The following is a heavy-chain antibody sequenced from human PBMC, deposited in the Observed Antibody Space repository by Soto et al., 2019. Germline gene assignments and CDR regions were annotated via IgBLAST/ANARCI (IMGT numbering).Heavy chain of an antibody. D-gene: IGHD6-13*01. Sequence: EMQLLESGGGLVQPGGSLRLSCAASGYTFSSYGMSWVRQAPGKGLEWVSGVGPSSGDTYYTDSAKGRFTIPRDDSKIMVYMKMNSPRAEDTAVYYCARGAEAAGTDWFDAWGQGTLVTVSS. CDR1: GYTFSSYG. V-gene: IGHV3-23*01. CDR3: ARGAEAAGTDWFDA. J-gene: IGHJ5*02. CDR2: VGPSSGDT.